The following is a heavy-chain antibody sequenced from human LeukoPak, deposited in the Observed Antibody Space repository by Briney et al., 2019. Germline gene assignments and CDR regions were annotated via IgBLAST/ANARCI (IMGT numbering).Heavy chain of an antibody. Sequence: ASVKVSCKASGYTFTGHYMHWVRQAPGQGLEWMGWINPNSGDTRSTQKFQGRVTMTRDTSINTAYMELRSLRSDDTAVYYCARDADCSGENCYEYFRHWGQGTLVTVSP. V-gene: IGHV1-2*02. CDR1: GYTFTGHY. D-gene: IGHD2-15*01. CDR3: ARDADCSGENCYEYFRH. CDR2: INPNSGDT. J-gene: IGHJ1*01.